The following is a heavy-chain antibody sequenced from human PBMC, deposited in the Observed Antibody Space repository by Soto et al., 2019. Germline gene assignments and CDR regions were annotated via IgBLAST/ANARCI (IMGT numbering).Heavy chain of an antibody. J-gene: IGHJ3*02. CDR3: ASQYSSSSGDAFDI. V-gene: IGHV3-33*01. CDR1: GFTFSSYG. D-gene: IGHD6-6*01. CDR2: IWYDGRNK. Sequence: QVQLVESGGGVVQPGRSLRLSCAASGFTFSSYGMHWVRQAPGKGLEWVAVIWYDGRNKYYADSVKGRFTISRDNSKNTLNLQMNSLRAEDTAVYYCASQYSSSSGDAFDIWGQGTMVTVSS.